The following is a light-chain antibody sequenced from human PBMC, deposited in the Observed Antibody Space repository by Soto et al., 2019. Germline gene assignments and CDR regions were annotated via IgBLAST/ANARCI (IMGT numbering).Light chain of an antibody. J-gene: IGKJ1*01. Sequence: DTLMTQSPDSLAVSLGERATINCKSSQSVLYSSNNRNYLAWYQQKPGHPPKLLIYWASTRESGVPDRFSGSGSGTEFTLTISSLQPDDFATYYCQQYNSYSGTFGQGTKVDIK. CDR3: QQYNSYSGT. CDR1: QSVLYSSNNRNY. V-gene: IGKV4-1*01. CDR2: WAS.